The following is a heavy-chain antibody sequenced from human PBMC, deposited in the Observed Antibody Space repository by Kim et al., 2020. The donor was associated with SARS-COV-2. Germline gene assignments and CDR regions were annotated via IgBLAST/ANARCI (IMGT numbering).Heavy chain of an antibody. CDR2: ST. J-gene: IGHJ3*02. Sequence: STFYADSVKGRFTISRHNSKNTLYLQMNSLRAEDTAMYYCARDRGGDAFDIWGQGTMVTVSS. V-gene: IGHV3-53*04. CDR3: ARDRGGDAFDI. D-gene: IGHD3-16*01.